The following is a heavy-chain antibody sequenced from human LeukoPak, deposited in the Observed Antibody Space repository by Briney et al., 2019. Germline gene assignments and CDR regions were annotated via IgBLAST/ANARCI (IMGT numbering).Heavy chain of an antibody. V-gene: IGHV1-69*13. D-gene: IGHD3-10*01. J-gene: IGHJ3*02. CDR1: GGTFISYA. CDR3: ARATYYSDAFDI. CDR2: IIPIFGTA. Sequence: SVTVSFTASGGTFISYAISWVRQAPGQGLEWMGGIIPIFGTANYAQKFQGRVTITADESTSTAYMELRSLRSDDTAVYYCARATYYSDAFDIWGQGTMVTVSS.